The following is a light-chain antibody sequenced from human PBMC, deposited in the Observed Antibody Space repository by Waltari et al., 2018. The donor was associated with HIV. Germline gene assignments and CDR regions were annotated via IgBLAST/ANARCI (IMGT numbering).Light chain of an antibody. CDR3: QSYDSSLSGSV. V-gene: IGLV1-40*01. Sequence: QSVLTPPPSVSVAPCTRVTISFTGLSFNLVALPRFVLHLYQQRPGTAPKLCIYGNNNRPSGVPDRFSGSRSGTSASLAITGLQAEDEAHYYCQSYDSSLSGSVFGGGTKLTVL. CDR1: SFNLVALPRFV. J-gene: IGLJ3*02. CDR2: GNN.